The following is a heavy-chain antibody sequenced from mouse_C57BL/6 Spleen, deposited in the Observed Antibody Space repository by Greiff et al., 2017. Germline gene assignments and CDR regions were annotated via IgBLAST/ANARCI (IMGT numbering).Heavy chain of an antibody. CDR1: GFTFSSYA. J-gene: IGHJ3*01. V-gene: IGHV5-9-1*02. Sequence: EVKLVESGEGLVKPGGSLKLSCAASGFTFSSYAMSWVRQTPEKRLEWVAYISSGGDYIYYADTVKGRFTISRDNARNTLYLQMSSLKSEDSAMYYCTRDQDDSSWFAYWGQGTLVTVSA. CDR2: ISSGGDYI. D-gene: IGHD2-4*01. CDR3: TRDQDDSSWFAY.